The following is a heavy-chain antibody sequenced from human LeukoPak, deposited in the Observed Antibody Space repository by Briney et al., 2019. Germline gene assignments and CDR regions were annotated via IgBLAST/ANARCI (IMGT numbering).Heavy chain of an antibody. CDR1: GFTFSGHG. D-gene: IGHD5-18*01. Sequence: GRSLRLSCAASGFTFSGHGMHWVRQAPGKGLEWVALIWYDGSKKYYADSVKGRFTISRDDSKNTLYLQMNSLRAEDTAMYYCAKDLSYGSNWFDPWGQGTLVTVSS. CDR3: AKDLSYGSNWFDP. V-gene: IGHV3-33*06. J-gene: IGHJ5*02. CDR2: IWYDGSKK.